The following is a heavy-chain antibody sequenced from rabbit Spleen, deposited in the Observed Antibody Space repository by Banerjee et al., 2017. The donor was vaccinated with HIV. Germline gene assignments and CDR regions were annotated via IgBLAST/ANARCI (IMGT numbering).Heavy chain of an antibody. Sequence: QSLEESGGDLVKPGASLTLTCTASGFSFSAGYYMCWVRQAPGKGLEWIACIDTSTNNTWYASWAKGRFTMSKTSSTTVTLQMTSLTVADTATYFCARGGTAGYGYDLWGQGTLVTVS. CDR1: GFSFSAGYY. V-gene: IGHV1S40*01. D-gene: IGHD6-1*01. J-gene: IGHJ3*01. CDR2: IDTSTNNT. CDR3: ARGGTAGYGYDL.